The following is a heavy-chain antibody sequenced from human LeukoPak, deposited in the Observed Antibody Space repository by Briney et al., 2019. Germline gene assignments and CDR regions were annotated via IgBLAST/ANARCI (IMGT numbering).Heavy chain of an antibody. V-gene: IGHV4-34*01. Sequence: SETPSLTCAVYGGSFSGYYWSCIRTRPGKGLGWSGEINHGATTHSNPSLKSRVSISVDTSKNQFSLQLSSMTAADTALYYCARGWQGYYDSSGYYLLDYWGQGTLVTVSS. D-gene: IGHD3-22*01. CDR3: ARGWQGYYDSSGYYLLDY. CDR2: INHGATT. J-gene: IGHJ4*02. CDR1: GGSFSGYY.